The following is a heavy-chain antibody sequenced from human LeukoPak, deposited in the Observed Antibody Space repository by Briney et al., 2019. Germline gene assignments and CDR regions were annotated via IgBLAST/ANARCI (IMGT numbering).Heavy chain of an antibody. CDR1: GGTFSSYA. J-gene: IGHJ5*02. CDR2: IIPIFGTE. V-gene: IGHV1-69*13. CDR3: ERVMRLWFGELFP. D-gene: IGHD3-10*01. Sequence: ASVKVSCKASGGTFSSYAISWVRQAPGQGLEWMGGIIPIFGTENYAQKFQGRVTNTADESTNTAYMELSNLRSEDTAGYYCERVMRLWFGELFPWGQGNLVTVSS.